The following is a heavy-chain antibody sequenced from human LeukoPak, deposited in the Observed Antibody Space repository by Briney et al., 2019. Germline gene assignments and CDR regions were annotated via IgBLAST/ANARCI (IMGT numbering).Heavy chain of an antibody. J-gene: IGHJ3*01. V-gene: IGHV3-33*01. CDR1: GFTFSSYG. CDR3: ARDFKYYDST. CDR2: IWYDGSNK. D-gene: IGHD3-22*01. Sequence: QPGGSLRLSCAASGFTFSSYGMDWVRQAPGKGLEGVAVIWYDGSNKYYADSVKGRFTISRDNSKNTLYLQMNSLRAEDTAVYYCARDFKYYDSTWGQGTMVTVSS.